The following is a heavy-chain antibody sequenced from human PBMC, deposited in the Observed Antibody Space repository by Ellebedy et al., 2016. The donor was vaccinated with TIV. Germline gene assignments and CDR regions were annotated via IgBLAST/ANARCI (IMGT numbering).Heavy chain of an antibody. J-gene: IGHJ3*01. D-gene: IGHD4-17*01. CDR1: GFSFRSYW. CDR2: IRQDGSEK. V-gene: IGHV3-7*01. Sequence: GGSLRLPCAASGFSFRSYWMSWVRQVPGKGLEWVANIRQDGSEKYYVDSVKGRFTISRDNAKHSLFLQMSSLRAEDTAVYYCATDGSYGDHLFPQHAFSTWGQGTMVSVSS. CDR3: ATDGSYGDHLFPQHAFST.